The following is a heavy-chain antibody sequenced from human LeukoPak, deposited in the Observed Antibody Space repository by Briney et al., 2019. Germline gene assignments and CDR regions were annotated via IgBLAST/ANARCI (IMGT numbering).Heavy chain of an antibody. CDR2: INQGGSEK. V-gene: IGHV3-7*03. J-gene: IGHJ4*02. Sequence: GGSLRLSCAASGFTFTNYWMSWVRQAPGKGLEWVANINQGGSEKFFVDSVRGRFTISRDNTKSSLYLQMNGLRAEDTAVYYCARGSRYGSGTSCWGYHFDYWGQGALVTVSS. CDR1: GFTFTNYW. D-gene: IGHD2-2*01. CDR3: ARGSRYGSGTSCWGYHFDY.